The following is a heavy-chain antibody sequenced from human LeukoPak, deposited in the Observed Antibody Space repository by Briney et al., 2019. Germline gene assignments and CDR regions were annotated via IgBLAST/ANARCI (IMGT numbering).Heavy chain of an antibody. CDR3: ARAKGYSYVWFDP. CDR1: GFTVSSNY. Sequence: PGGSLRLSCVASGFTVSSNYMSWVRQAPGKGLEWVSVIYSGGSTYYADSVKGRFTISRDNSKNTLYLQMNSLRAEDTAVYYCARAKGYSYVWFDPWGQGTLVTVSS. CDR2: IYSGGST. V-gene: IGHV3-66*01. D-gene: IGHD5-18*01. J-gene: IGHJ5*02.